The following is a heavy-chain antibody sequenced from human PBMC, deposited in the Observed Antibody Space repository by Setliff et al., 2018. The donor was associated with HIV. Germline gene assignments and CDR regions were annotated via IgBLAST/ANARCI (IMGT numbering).Heavy chain of an antibody. CDR1: GYTFTSYY. Sequence: ASVKVSCKASGYTFTSYYMHWVRQAPGQGLEWMGWISAYNGNTNYAQNLQDRVTMTRDTSTNTVYMELSSLRSEDTAVYFCAREYHIPAADTRVGNYFDYWGQGALVTVSS. CDR2: ISAYNGNT. V-gene: IGHV1-18*04. J-gene: IGHJ4*02. CDR3: AREYHIPAADTRVGNYFDY. D-gene: IGHD6-25*01.